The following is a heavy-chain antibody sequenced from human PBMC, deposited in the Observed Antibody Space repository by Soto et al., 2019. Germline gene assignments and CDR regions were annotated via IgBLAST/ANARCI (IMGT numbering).Heavy chain of an antibody. J-gene: IGHJ6*02. CDR3: ARGVNDYDFWSGHGSYYYYGMDV. Sequence: SETLSLTCAVYGGSFSGYYWSWIRQPPGKGLEWIGEINHSGSTNYNPSLKSRVTISVDTSKNQFSLKLSSVTAADTAVYYCARGVNDYDFWSGHGSYYYYGMDVWGQGTTVTVSS. D-gene: IGHD3-3*01. CDR2: INHSGST. V-gene: IGHV4-34*01. CDR1: GGSFSGYY.